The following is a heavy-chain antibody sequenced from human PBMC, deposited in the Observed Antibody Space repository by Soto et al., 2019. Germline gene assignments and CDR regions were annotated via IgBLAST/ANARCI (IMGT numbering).Heavy chain of an antibody. CDR2: ISSGGSTI. D-gene: IGHD6-6*01. CDR3: ARRSGSSSTFDY. Sequence: GGSLRLSCAASGFTFSIYNMNWVRQAPGKGLEWVSYISSGGSTIYYADSVKGRFTISRDNAKDSLDLQMNSLRDEDTAVYYCARRSGSSSTFDYWGQGTLVTVSS. CDR1: GFTFSIYN. J-gene: IGHJ4*02. V-gene: IGHV3-48*02.